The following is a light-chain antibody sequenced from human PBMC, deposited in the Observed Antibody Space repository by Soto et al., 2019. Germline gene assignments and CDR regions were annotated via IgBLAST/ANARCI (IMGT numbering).Light chain of an antibody. Sequence: QSVLTQPPSTSGTPGQRVTISCSGSSSNIGGEAVNSYQQLPGTAPKLLIYSYNQRRSWGPDRFSGSKSGTSASLAISGLQSEDEDDYICAVWDDSLNGYVFGPGTKVTVL. CDR1: SSNIGGEA. J-gene: IGLJ1*01. CDR3: AVWDDSLNGYV. CDR2: SYN. V-gene: IGLV1-44*01.